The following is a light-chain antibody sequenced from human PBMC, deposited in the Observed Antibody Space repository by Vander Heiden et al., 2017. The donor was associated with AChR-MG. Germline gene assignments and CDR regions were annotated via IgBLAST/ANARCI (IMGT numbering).Light chain of an antibody. Sequence: IVFTQSPGTLSLSPGERATLPCRASQSVSSSHLAWYQQKPGQAPRLLIYGASSRATGIPDRFSGSGSGTDFTLTISRLEPEDFAVYYCQQYGTSPWTFGQGTKVEIK. CDR1: QSVSSSH. CDR3: QQYGTSPWT. V-gene: IGKV3-20*01. J-gene: IGKJ1*01. CDR2: GAS.